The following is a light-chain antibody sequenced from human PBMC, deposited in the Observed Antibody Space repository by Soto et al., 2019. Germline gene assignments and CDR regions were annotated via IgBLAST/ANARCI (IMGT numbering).Light chain of an antibody. CDR2: GAS. CDR3: QQYNNWPPVT. J-gene: IGKJ1*01. Sequence: EIVMTQSPATLTVSPGERATLSCRASQSVRSNLAWYQQKPGQAPRLLISGASTRATGIPARFSGSGSGTEFTLTISSLQSEDFAVYYCQQYNNWPPVTFGQGTKVEIK. V-gene: IGKV3-15*01. CDR1: QSVRSN.